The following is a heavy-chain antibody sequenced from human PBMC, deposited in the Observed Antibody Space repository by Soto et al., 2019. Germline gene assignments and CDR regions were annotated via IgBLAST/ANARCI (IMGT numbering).Heavy chain of an antibody. D-gene: IGHD2-2*01. V-gene: IGHV1-18*04. CDR3: ARDQLGYCSSTSCLSDY. J-gene: IGHJ4*02. Sequence: ASVKVSCKASGYTFTSYGISWVRQAPGQGLEWMGWISAYNGNTNYAQKLQGRVTMTTDTSTSTAYMELRSLRSDDTAVYYCARDQLGYCSSTSCLSDYWRKGTLVTFSS. CDR2: ISAYNGNT. CDR1: GYTFTSYG.